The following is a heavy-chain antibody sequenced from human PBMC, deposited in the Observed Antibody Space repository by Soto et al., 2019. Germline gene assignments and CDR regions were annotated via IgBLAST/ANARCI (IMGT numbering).Heavy chain of an antibody. V-gene: IGHV3-74*01. D-gene: IGHD2-8*01. CDR2: VNGDGSST. Sequence: EVQLVESGGGLVQPGGSLRLSCAASGYTFSSYWMHWVRQAPGKGLVWVSRVNGDGSSTSYADPVKGRFTISRDNAKNTVHLQMDCLRAEDTAVYYCARVMANLPWYFDYWGQGTLVTVSS. CDR3: ARVMANLPWYFDY. J-gene: IGHJ4*02. CDR1: GYTFSSYW.